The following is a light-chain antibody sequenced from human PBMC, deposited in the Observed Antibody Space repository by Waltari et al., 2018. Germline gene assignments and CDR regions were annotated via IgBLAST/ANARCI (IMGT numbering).Light chain of an antibody. CDR1: PSEIDAYTR. CDR2: EVS. J-gene: IGLJ3*02. CDR3: CSHTKMDTWV. Sequence: QSALTTPASMSGSPGQSICISCVGTPSEIDAYTRVSWYQQFPGEVPTLLLYEVSNRPSGISSRFSGSKSGTTAFLSISVLQPEDEADYYCCSHTKMDTWVFGGGTTLTVL. V-gene: IGLV2-14*01.